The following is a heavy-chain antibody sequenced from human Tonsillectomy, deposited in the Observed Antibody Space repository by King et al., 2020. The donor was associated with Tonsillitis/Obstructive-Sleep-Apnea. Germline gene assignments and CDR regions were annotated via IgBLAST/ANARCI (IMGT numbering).Heavy chain of an antibody. CDR1: GGSIKNYY. J-gene: IGHJ6*03. V-gene: IGHV4-59*01. Sequence: VQLQESGPGLVKPSETLSVTCTVSGGSIKNYYWTWIRQTPGKGLEWIGYIYNSGTTNFNPSLKSRVTISADKNQLSLNLSSVTPADTAVYFCARGRLSVKNYYMDVWGKGTTVTVSS. CDR3: ARGRLSVKNYYMDV. D-gene: IGHD5/OR15-5a*01. CDR2: IYNSGTT.